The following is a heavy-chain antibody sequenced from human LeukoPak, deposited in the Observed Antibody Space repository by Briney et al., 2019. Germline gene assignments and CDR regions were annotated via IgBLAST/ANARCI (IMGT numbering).Heavy chain of an antibody. CDR3: VKDHTGEQDK. CDR1: GFTFSSFW. Sequence: GGSLRLSCAASGFTFSSFWIHWVCQVPGKGLVWVSRINPESTTTTYADSVKGRFTISRDNARNTLYLQMNSLRVEDTAMYYCVKDHTGEQDKWGQGTLVTVSS. J-gene: IGHJ4*02. D-gene: IGHD1-1*01. V-gene: IGHV3-74*01. CDR2: INPESTTT.